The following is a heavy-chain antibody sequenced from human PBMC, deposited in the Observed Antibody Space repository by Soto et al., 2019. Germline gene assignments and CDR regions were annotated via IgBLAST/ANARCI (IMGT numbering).Heavy chain of an antibody. V-gene: IGHV1-69*06. CDR3: ARDKGYCSGGSCYYYYGMDV. D-gene: IGHD2-15*01. Sequence: SVKVSCKASGGTFSSYAISWVRQAPGQGLEWMGGIIPIFGTANYAQKFQGRVTITADKSTSTAYMELSSLRSEDTAVYYCARDKGYCSGGSCYYYYGMDVWGQGTTVTVYS. CDR2: IIPIFGTA. J-gene: IGHJ6*02. CDR1: GGTFSSYA.